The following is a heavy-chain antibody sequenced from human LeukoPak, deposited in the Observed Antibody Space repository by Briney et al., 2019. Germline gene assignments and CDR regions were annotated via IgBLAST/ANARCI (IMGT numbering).Heavy chain of an antibody. J-gene: IGHJ5*02. V-gene: IGHV4-31*03. Sequence: PSQTLSLTCTVSGGSISSGGYYWSWIRQHPGKGLEWIGYIYYSGSTYHNPSLKSRVTISVDTSKNQFSLKLSSVTAADTAVYYCARDVYDSSGYYYVDWFDPWGQGTLVTVSS. CDR3: ARDVYDSSGYYYVDWFDP. CDR1: GGSISSGGYY. D-gene: IGHD3-22*01. CDR2: IYYSGST.